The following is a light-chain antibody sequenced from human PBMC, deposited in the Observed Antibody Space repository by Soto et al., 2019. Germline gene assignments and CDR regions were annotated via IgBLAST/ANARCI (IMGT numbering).Light chain of an antibody. V-gene: IGKV1-39*01. CDR3: QQSYATVRT. J-gene: IGKJ4*01. Sequence: DIQMTQSPSSLSTSXXDRVTITCRASQGISTFLNWYQQKPGKAPRXXIYAASRLQSGVPARFSGSGAETDFTLTITSLQPEDFGIYYCQQSYATVRTFGGGTKVDIK. CDR1: QGISTF. CDR2: AAS.